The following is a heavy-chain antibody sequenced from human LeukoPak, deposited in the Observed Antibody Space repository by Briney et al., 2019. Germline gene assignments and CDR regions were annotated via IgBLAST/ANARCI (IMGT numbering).Heavy chain of an antibody. Sequence: SGPTLVNPTQTLTLTCTFSGFSLSTSGVGVGWIRQPPGKALEWLALIYWDDDKRCSPSLKSRLTIPKDTSKNQVGLTMTNMEPVDTATYYCAHRSTYYYDSSGYWYYWGQGTLVTVSS. CDR3: AHRSTYYYDSSGYWYY. CDR2: IYWDDDK. V-gene: IGHV2-5*02. J-gene: IGHJ4*02. CDR1: GFSLSTSGVG. D-gene: IGHD3-22*01.